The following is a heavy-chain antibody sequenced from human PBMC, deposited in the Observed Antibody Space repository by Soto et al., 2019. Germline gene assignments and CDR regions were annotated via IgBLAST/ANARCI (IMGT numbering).Heavy chain of an antibody. CDR1: GCTFGSQG. J-gene: IGHJ4*02. CDR3: ARGAMANFDY. CDR2: FIAMLGTP. Sequence: AAVKVSCKASGCTFGSQGIAWVRQAPGQGLEWMGGFIAMLGTPTYAKKVQGRATISADESLTSSYLELRSLRSEDTGVYFCARGAMANFDYWGQGTVVTVSS. V-gene: IGHV1-69*13. D-gene: IGHD5-18*01.